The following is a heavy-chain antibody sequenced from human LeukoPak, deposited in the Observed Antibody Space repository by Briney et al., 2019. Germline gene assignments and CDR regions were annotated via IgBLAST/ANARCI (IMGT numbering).Heavy chain of an antibody. Sequence: GGSLRLSCAASGFTFDYYAMHWVRQAPGKGLEWVANIKQDGSEKHYVDSVKGRFTISRDNARNSVYLQMNSLSDDDTAVYYCARDGDYIMPPFDYWGQGILVTVSS. CDR3: ARDGDYIMPPFDY. V-gene: IGHV3-7*01. D-gene: IGHD4-17*01. J-gene: IGHJ4*02. CDR2: IKQDGSEK. CDR1: GFTFDYYA.